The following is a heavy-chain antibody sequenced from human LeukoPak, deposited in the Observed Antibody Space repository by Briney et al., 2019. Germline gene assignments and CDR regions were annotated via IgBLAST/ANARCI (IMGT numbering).Heavy chain of an antibody. CDR3: ARTGALGYYYYGMDV. CDR2: IYYTGST. CDR1: GGSISSYY. D-gene: IGHD1-1*01. J-gene: IGHJ6*02. V-gene: IGHV4-59*01. Sequence: SETLSLTCTVSGGSISSYYWHYIRQPPGKGLEYIGHIYYTGSTTYNPSLKSRVTISVDTSKNQFSLELSSVTAADTAVYCCARTGALGYYYYGMDVWGQGTTVTVSS.